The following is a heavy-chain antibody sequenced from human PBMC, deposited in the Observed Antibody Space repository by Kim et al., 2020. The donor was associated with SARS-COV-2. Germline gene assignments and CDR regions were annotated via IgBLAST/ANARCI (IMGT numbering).Heavy chain of an antibody. V-gene: IGHV4-34*01. J-gene: IGHJ4*02. D-gene: IGHD3-22*01. CDR3: ARSGSSGYYGIFDY. Sequence: NPSLKSRVTISVDPSKNQFSLKLSSVTAADTAVYYCARSGSSGYYGIFDYWGQGTLVTVSS.